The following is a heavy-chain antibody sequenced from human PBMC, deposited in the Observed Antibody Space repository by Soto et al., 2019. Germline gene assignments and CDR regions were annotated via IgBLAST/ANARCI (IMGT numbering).Heavy chain of an antibody. CDR3: ARPMVRGVHYGMDV. D-gene: IGHD3-10*01. V-gene: IGHV3-33*01. CDR2: IWYDGSNK. CDR1: GFTFSSYG. Sequence: GGSLRLSCAASGFTFSSYGMHWVRQAPGKGLEWVAVIWYDGSNKYYADSVKGRFTISRDNSKNTLYLQMNSLRAEDTAVYYCARPMVRGVHYGMDVWGQGTTVTVSS. J-gene: IGHJ6*02.